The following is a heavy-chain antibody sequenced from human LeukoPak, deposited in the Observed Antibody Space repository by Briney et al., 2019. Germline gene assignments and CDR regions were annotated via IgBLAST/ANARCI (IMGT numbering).Heavy chain of an antibody. V-gene: IGHV3-7*04. J-gene: IGHJ4*02. CDR3: ARDEPNLYSGSLG. CDR1: GFTFSTYW. D-gene: IGHD1-26*01. Sequence: GGSLRLSCAASGFTFSTYWMSWVRQAPGKGLEWVANIKQDGSEKYYVDSVKGRFTISRDNAKNSLYLQMNSLRAEDTAVYYCARDEPNLYSGSLGWGQGTLVTVSS. CDR2: IKQDGSEK.